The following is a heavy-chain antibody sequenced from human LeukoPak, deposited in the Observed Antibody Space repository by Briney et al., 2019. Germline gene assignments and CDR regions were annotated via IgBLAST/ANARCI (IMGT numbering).Heavy chain of an antibody. CDR3: ARDSLYCSSTSCYPHYYFDY. D-gene: IGHD2-2*01. CDR2: INPSGGST. J-gene: IGHJ4*02. CDR1: GYTFTSYY. V-gene: IGHV1-46*01. Sequence: ASVKVSCKASGYTFTSYYMHWVRQAPGQGLEWMGIINPSGGSTSYAQKFQGRVTMTRDTSISTAYMELSRLRSDDTAVYYCARDSLYCSSTSCYPHYYFDYWGQGTLVTVSS.